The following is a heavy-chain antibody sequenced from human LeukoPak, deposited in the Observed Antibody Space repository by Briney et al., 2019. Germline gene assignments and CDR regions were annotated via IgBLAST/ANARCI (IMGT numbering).Heavy chain of an antibody. Sequence: PSETLSLTCTVSGGSISSYYWSWIRQPPGKGLEWIGYIYHSGSTNYNPSLKSRVTISVDTSKNQFSLKLSSVTAADTAVYYCAREFRANYYDSSGYFDYWGQGTLVTVSS. J-gene: IGHJ4*02. V-gene: IGHV4-59*01. CDR1: GGSISSYY. CDR3: AREFRANYYDSSGYFDY. D-gene: IGHD3-22*01. CDR2: IYHSGST.